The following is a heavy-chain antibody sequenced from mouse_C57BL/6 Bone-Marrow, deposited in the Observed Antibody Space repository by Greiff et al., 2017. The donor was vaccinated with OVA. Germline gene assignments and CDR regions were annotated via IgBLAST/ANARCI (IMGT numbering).Heavy chain of an antibody. D-gene: IGHD2-2*01. CDR3: ARRWLGFAY. V-gene: IGHV5-6*02. CDR1: GFTFSSYG. Sequence: EVNVVESGGDLVKPGGSLKLSCAASGFTFSSYGMSWVRQTPDKRLEWVATISSGGSYTYYPDSVKGRFTISRDNAKNTLYLQMSSLKSEDTAMYYCARRWLGFAYWGQGTLVTVSA. J-gene: IGHJ3*01. CDR2: ISSGGSYT.